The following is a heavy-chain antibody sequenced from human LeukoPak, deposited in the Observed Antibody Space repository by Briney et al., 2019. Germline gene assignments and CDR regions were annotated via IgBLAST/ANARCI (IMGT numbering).Heavy chain of an antibody. V-gene: IGHV4-38-2*02. Sequence: SETLSLTCSVSEYSISSGYYWGWIRQPPGKGLEWIGTIYHSGRSYYNPSLKSRVSISVDTSKNQFSLKLSSVTAADTAVYYCARDERNRDNWFDPWGQGTLVTVSS. J-gene: IGHJ5*02. CDR1: EYSISSGYY. CDR3: ARDERNRDNWFDP. CDR2: IYHSGRS. D-gene: IGHD1-1*01.